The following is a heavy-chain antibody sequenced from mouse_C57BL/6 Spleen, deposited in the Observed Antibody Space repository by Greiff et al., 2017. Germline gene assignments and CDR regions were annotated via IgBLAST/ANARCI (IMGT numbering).Heavy chain of an antibody. J-gene: IGHJ3*01. D-gene: IGHD2-3*01. CDR1: GYTFTSYW. Sequence: QVQLQQPGAELVMPGASVKLSCKASGYTFTSYWMHWVKQRPGQGLEWIGEIDPSDSYTNYNQKLKGKSTLTVDKSSSTAYMQLSSLTSEDSAVYYCARGDRIYDGYLFAYWGQGTLVTVSA. V-gene: IGHV1-69*01. CDR3: ARGDRIYDGYLFAY. CDR2: IDPSDSYT.